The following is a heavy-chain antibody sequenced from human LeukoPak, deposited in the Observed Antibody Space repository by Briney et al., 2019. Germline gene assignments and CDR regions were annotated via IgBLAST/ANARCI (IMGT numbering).Heavy chain of an antibody. CDR1: GFTFSSYS. Sequence: TGGSLRLSCAASGFTFSSYSMNWVRQAPGKGLEWVSSISSSSSYIYYADSVKGRFTISRDNAKNSLYLQMNSLRAEDTAVYYCARDHANSSSWYVYHYYMDVWGKGTTVTVSS. V-gene: IGHV3-21*01. CDR3: ARDHANSSSWYVYHYYMDV. D-gene: IGHD6-13*01. CDR2: ISSSSSYI. J-gene: IGHJ6*03.